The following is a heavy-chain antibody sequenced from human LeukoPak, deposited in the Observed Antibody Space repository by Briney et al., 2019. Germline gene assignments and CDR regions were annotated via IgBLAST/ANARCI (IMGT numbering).Heavy chain of an antibody. D-gene: IGHD2-2*01. Sequence: SETLSLTCAVYGVSFSGYYWSWIRQPPGKGLEWIGEINHSGSTNYNPSLKSRVTISVDTSKNQFSLKLSSVTAADTAVYYCASLWPYQLSAFDIWGQGTMVTVSS. J-gene: IGHJ3*02. CDR1: GVSFSGYY. CDR3: ASLWPYQLSAFDI. CDR2: INHSGST. V-gene: IGHV4-34*01.